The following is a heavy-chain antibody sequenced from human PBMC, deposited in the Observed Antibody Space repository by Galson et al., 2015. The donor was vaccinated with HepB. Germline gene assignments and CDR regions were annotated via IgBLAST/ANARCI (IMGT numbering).Heavy chain of an antibody. D-gene: IGHD3-3*01. Sequence: QAPGKGLEWVAVISYDGSNKYYADSVKGRFTISRDNSNNTLHLQMNSLRAEDTAVYFCARAGDEFWSGYFAFFDYWGQGTLVTVSS. J-gene: IGHJ4*02. CDR3: ARAGDEFWSGYFAFFDY. CDR2: ISYDGSNK. V-gene: IGHV3-30*04.